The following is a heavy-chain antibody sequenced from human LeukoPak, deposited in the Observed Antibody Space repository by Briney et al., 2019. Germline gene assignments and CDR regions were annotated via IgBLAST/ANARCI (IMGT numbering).Heavy chain of an antibody. CDR1: GGSISSSSYY. D-gene: IGHD3-16*01. V-gene: IGHV4-39*07. CDR2: IYYSGST. CDR3: ARGVSNPLGGGNWFDP. J-gene: IGHJ5*02. Sequence: SETLSLTCTVSGGSISSSSYYWGWIRQPPGKGLEWIGSIYYSGSTYYNPSLKSRVTISVDTSKNQFSLRLTSVTAADTAVYYCARGVSNPLGGGNWFDPWGQGTLVTVSS.